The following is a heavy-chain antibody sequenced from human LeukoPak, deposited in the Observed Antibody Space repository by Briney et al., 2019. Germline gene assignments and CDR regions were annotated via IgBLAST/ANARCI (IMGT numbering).Heavy chain of an antibody. D-gene: IGHD1-26*01. V-gene: IGHV3-23*01. CDR3: AKAHRGSYDPFDY. J-gene: IGHJ4*02. Sequence: PGGSLRLSCAASGFTFSSYAMSWVRQAPWKGLEWVSAISGSGGSTYYADSVKGRFTISRDNSKNTLYLQMSSLRAEDTAVYYCAKAHRGSYDPFDYWGQRTLVTVSS. CDR2: ISGSGGST. CDR1: GFTFSSYA.